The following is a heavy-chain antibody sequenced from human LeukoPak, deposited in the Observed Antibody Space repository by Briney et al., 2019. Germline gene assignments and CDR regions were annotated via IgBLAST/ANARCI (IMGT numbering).Heavy chain of an antibody. CDR2: IIPIFGTA. Sequence: ASVKVSCKASGGTFSSYAISWVRQAPGQGLEWMGGIIPIFGTANYAQKFQGRVTITTDESTSTAYMELSSLRSEDTAVYCCARGTTIFGVVTYFDYWGQGTLVTVSS. D-gene: IGHD3-3*01. J-gene: IGHJ4*02. V-gene: IGHV1-69*05. CDR3: ARGTTIFGVVTYFDY. CDR1: GGTFSSYA.